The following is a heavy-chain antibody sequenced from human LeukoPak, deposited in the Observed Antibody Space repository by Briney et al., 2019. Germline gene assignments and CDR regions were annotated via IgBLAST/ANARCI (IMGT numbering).Heavy chain of an antibody. CDR3: AKDYSGYDFSYYYYMDV. CDR2: IRYDGSNK. D-gene: IGHD5-12*01. V-gene: IGHV3-30*02. Sequence: PGGSLRLSCAASGFTFSSYGMHWVRQAPGKGLEWVAFIRYDGSNKYYADSVKGRFTISRDNSKNTLYLQMNSLRAEDTAVYYCAKDYSGYDFSYYYYMDVWGKGTTVTISS. CDR1: GFTFSSYG. J-gene: IGHJ6*03.